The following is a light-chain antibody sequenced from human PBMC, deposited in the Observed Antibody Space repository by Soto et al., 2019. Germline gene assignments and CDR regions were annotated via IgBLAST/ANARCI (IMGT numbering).Light chain of an antibody. V-gene: IGKV1-5*03. CDR2: KAS. J-gene: IGKJ4*01. Sequence: DIQMTQSPSTLSASVGDTVTITCRASQAIATWLAWYQQKPGTAPKLLIFKASTLENDVPSRFSGSGSGTEFTLTISSLQPDDFATYYSQQYNSYSTTFGGGTKVEIK. CDR1: QAIATW. CDR3: QQYNSYSTT.